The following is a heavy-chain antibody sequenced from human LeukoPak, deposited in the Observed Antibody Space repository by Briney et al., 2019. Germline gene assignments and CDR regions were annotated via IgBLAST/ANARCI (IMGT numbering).Heavy chain of an antibody. J-gene: IGHJ4*02. D-gene: IGHD2-8*01. V-gene: IGHV3-20*04. CDR1: GFTFDDYG. Sequence: GGSLRLSCAASGFTFDDYGMSWARQAPGKGLEWVSGINWNGGSTGYADSVKGRFTISRDNAKNSLYLQMNSLRAEDTALYYCARGMVYANIFDYWGQGTLVTVSS. CDR2: INWNGGST. CDR3: ARGMVYANIFDY.